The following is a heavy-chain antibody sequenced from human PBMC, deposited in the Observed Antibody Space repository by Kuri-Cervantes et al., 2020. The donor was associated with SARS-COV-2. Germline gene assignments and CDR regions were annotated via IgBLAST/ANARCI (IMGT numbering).Heavy chain of an antibody. CDR2: MYYTGKS. Sequence: SETLSLTCTVSYASMTSFYWSWIRQSPGRGLEWIGYMYYTGKSNYNPSLESRVSMSLAASESRFFLTLTSVTTADTAIYYCASGNDFSLDYWGQGIPVTVSS. D-gene: IGHD4-11*01. CDR3: ASGNDFSLDY. J-gene: IGHJ4*02. V-gene: IGHV4-59*01. CDR1: YASMTSFY.